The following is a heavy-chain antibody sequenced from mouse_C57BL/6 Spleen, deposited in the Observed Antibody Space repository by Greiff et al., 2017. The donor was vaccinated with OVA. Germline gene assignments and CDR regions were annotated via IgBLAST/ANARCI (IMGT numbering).Heavy chain of an antibody. V-gene: IGHV1-15*01. Sequence: QVQLQQSGAELVRPGASVTLSCKASGYTFTDYEMHWVKQTPVHGLEWIGAIDSETGGTAYNQKFKGKAILTADKSSSTAYMELRSLTSEDSAVYYCTRSGFYLWGQGTTLTVSS. CDR3: TRSGFYL. CDR2: IDSETGGT. J-gene: IGHJ2*01. CDR1: GYTFTDYE. D-gene: IGHD5-5*01.